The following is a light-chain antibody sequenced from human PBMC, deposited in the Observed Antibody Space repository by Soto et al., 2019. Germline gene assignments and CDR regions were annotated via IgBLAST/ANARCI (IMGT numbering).Light chain of an antibody. J-gene: IGKJ4*01. V-gene: IGKV3-15*01. CDR3: QQYINRLT. CDR1: QSVSSN. CDR2: DAS. Sequence: EIVLTQSPGTLSVSPGERATLSCRASQSVSSNLAWYQQKPGQAPRLLIYDASTRATGIPARFSGSGSGTEFTLTISSLQSEDFAVYYCQQYINRLTFGGGTKVDIK.